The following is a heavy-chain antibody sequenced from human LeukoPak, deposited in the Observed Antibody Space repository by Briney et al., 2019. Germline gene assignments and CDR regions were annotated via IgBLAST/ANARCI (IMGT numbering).Heavy chain of an antibody. D-gene: IGHD5-18*01. Sequence: ASVKVSCKASGYTFTSYYMHWVRQAPGQGLEWMGIINPSGGSTSYAQKFQGRATMTRDTSTSTVYMELSSLRSEDTAVYYCARDWVDTAMVTIYGMDVWGQGTTVTVSS. V-gene: IGHV1-46*01. CDR2: INPSGGST. CDR1: GYTFTSYY. CDR3: ARDWVDTAMVTIYGMDV. J-gene: IGHJ6*02.